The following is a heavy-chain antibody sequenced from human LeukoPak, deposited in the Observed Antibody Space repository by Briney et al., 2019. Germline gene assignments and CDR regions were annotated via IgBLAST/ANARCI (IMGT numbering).Heavy chain of an antibody. J-gene: IGHJ4*02. CDR1: GGSISSSSYY. CDR2: IFNSGNT. Sequence: SETLSLTCTVSGGSISSSSYYWGWIRQPPGKGLELIGYIFNSGNTNYNPSLKSRITMSLDTSKSQFSLRLSSVTAADTAVYYCAKIVGLPATMAYFDYWGQGILITVSS. D-gene: IGHD2-2*01. CDR3: AKIVGLPATMAYFDY. V-gene: IGHV4-61*05.